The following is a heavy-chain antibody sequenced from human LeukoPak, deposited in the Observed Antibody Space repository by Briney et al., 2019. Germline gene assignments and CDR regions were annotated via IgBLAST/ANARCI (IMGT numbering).Heavy chain of an antibody. V-gene: IGHV1-8*01. J-gene: IGHJ6*02. Sequence: GASVKVSCKASGYTFTSYDINWVRQATGQGLEWMGWMNPNSGNTGYAQKFQGRVTMTRNTSISTAYMELSSLRSEDTAVYYCAKQTQGLVRYYYYGIDVWGQGTTVTVSS. CDR3: AKQTQGLVRYYYYGIDV. CDR1: GYTFTSYD. D-gene: IGHD6-19*01. CDR2: MNPNSGNT.